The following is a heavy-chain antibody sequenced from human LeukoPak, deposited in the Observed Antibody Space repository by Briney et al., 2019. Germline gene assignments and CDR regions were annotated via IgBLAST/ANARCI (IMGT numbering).Heavy chain of an antibody. D-gene: IGHD6-13*01. V-gene: IGHV4-39*01. J-gene: IGHJ4*02. CDR3: ARHSRGHSSTWYFFDF. Sequence: SETLSLTCTVSGDSISGGNYYWGWIRQPPGRGLEWFGSMCYCGTTYYRPSLKSRVTITVDTSMNQLSLGLSSVTAADTARYYCARHSRGHSSTWYFFDFWGQGTLVTVSS. CDR1: GDSISGGNYY. CDR2: MCYCGTT.